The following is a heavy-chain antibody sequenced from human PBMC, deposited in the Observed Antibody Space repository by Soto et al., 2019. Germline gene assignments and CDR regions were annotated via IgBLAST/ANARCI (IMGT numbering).Heavy chain of an antibody. CDR3: ARLKPSGTLDY. Sequence: SETLSLTCTVSGGSISSSSYYWGWIRQPPGKGLEWIGSIYYSGSTYYNPSLKSRVTISVDTSKNQFSLKLSSVTAADTAVYYCARLKPSGTLDYWGQGTLVTVSS. V-gene: IGHV4-39*01. D-gene: IGHD1-1*01. J-gene: IGHJ4*02. CDR2: IYYSGST. CDR1: GGSISSSSYY.